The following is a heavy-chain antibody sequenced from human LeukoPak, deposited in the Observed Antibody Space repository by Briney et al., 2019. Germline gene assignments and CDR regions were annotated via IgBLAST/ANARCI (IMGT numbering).Heavy chain of an antibody. J-gene: IGHJ1*01. D-gene: IGHD5-12*01. Sequence: PGRSLRLSCAASGFTFSSYGMHWVRQAPGKGLEWVAVISYDGSNKYYADSVKGRFTISRDNSKTTLYLKMNSLRAEDTAVYYCAKDPGGYDSQYFQHWGQGTLVTASS. V-gene: IGHV3-30*18. CDR3: AKDPGGYDSQYFQH. CDR2: ISYDGSNK. CDR1: GFTFSSYG.